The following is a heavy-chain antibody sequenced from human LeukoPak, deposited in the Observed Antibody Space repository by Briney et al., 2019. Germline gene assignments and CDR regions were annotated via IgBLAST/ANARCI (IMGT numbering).Heavy chain of an antibody. CDR2: ISGYNGNT. Sequence: ASVKVSCKASGYTFNRYGITWVRQAPGQGLEWMGWISGYNGNTNYAQKFQGRVTMTTDTSTSTAYMEVRRLRSDDTAVYYCARGHYDFFTGGAHFEYWGQGPPVIVSS. J-gene: IGHJ4*02. CDR3: ARGHYDFFTGGAHFEY. V-gene: IGHV1-18*01. D-gene: IGHD3-9*01. CDR1: GYTFNRYG.